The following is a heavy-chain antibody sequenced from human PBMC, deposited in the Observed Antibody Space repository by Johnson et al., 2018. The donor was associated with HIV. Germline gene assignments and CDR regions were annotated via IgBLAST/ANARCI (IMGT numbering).Heavy chain of an antibody. CDR3: AREALLWFGENGAFDI. D-gene: IGHD3-10*01. CDR1: GFTFSSYA. V-gene: IGHV3-30*04. J-gene: IGHJ3*02. CDR2: ISYDASNN. Sequence: QVQLVESGGGVVQPGRSLRLSCAASGFTFSSYAMHWVRQAPGKGLEWVAVISYDASNNYYEDSVKGRFTFSRDNSKNTLYLQMNRLRAEDTAVYYCAREALLWFGENGAFDIWGQGTMVTVSS.